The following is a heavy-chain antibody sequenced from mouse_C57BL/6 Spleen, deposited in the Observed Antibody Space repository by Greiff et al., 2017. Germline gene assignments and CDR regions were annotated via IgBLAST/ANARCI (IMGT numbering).Heavy chain of an antibody. Sequence: DVMLVESGGGLVKPGGSLKLSCAASGFTFSDYGMHWVRQAPEKGLEWVAYISSGSSTIYYADTVKGRFTISRDNAKNTLFLQMTSLRSEDTAMYYCARSYDYDEGFAYWGQGTLVTVSA. CDR3: ARSYDYDEGFAY. V-gene: IGHV5-17*01. CDR2: ISSGSSTI. D-gene: IGHD2-4*01. CDR1: GFTFSDYG. J-gene: IGHJ3*01.